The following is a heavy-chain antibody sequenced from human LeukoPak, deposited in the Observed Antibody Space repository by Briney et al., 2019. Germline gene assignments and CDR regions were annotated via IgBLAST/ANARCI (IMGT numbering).Heavy chain of an antibody. CDR2: INLSRST. CDR1: GGSFSDYY. Sequence: PSETLSLTCAVYGGSFSDYYWSWIRQPPGKGPEWIGEINLSRSTNYNPSLKSRVTISLDTSKNQFSLKLSSVTAADTAVYYCASVVVTAISSHSDYWGQGTLVTVSS. V-gene: IGHV4-34*01. D-gene: IGHD2-21*02. CDR3: ASVVVTAISSHSDY. J-gene: IGHJ4*02.